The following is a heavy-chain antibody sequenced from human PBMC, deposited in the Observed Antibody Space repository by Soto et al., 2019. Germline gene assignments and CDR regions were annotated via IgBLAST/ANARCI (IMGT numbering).Heavy chain of an antibody. Sequence: GIPRPSCAVSGFTVANAWMHWVRQAPGKGLEWVLGMNSDGSTTDYADSVKGRFTVSRDNAKNTLYLQMNSLRAEDTAVYYCATAEVDYWGPGTLVTLL. CDR2: MNSDGSTT. CDR1: GFTVANAW. V-gene: IGHV3-74*01. CDR3: ATAEVDY. J-gene: IGHJ4*02.